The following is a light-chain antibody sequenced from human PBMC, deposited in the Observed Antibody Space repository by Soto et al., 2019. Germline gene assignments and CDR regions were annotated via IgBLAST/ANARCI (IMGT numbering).Light chain of an antibody. CDR2: DAS. J-gene: IGKJ2*01. V-gene: IGKV1-5*01. CDR3: QQYNTYRYT. CDR1: QSISNW. Sequence: DLQMTQSPSTLSASVGDRVTITCRASQSISNWLAWYQQKPGKAPKLLIYDASSLETGVPLRFSGSGSGTEFTLTISSLQPDDFATYYCQQYNTYRYTFGQGTKLEIE.